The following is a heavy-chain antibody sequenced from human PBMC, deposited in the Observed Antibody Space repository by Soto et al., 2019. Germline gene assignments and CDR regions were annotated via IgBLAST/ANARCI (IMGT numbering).Heavy chain of an antibody. CDR1: GFTFSSYS. Sequence: GGSLRLSCAASGFTFSSYSMNWVRQAPGKGLEWVSYISSSSSTIYYADSVKGRFTISRDNAKNSLYLQMNSLRDEDTAVYYCARDGGMQYYDFWSGYFDNYYGMDVWGQGTTVTVSS. D-gene: IGHD3-3*01. J-gene: IGHJ6*02. V-gene: IGHV3-48*02. CDR2: ISSSSSTI. CDR3: ARDGGMQYYDFWSGYFDNYYGMDV.